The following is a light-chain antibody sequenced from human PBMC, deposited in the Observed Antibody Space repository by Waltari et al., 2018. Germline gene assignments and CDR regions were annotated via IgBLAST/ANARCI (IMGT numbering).Light chain of an antibody. CDR1: QSVTEW. J-gene: IGKJ1*01. CDR3: QQYYAPLRT. CDR2: DAS. Sequence: DIQMTQSPSTLSASFGDRVTITCRASQSVTEWLAWFQQKPGKAPKLLIFDASSLETGVPPRFSGSGSGTEFTLTISSLQAEDVAVYYCQQYYAPLRTFGQGTKVEVK. V-gene: IGKV1-5*01.